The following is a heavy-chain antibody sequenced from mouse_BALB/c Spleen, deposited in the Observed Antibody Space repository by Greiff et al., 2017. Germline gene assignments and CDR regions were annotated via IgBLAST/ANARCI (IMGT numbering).Heavy chain of an antibody. Sequence: QVQLQQPGAELVKPGASVKLSCKASGYTFTSYYMYWVKQRPGQGLEWIGGINPSNGGTNFNEKFKSKATLTVDKSSSTAYMQLSSLTSEDSAVYYCTRGDGNYEGAMDYWGQGTSVTVSS. D-gene: IGHD2-1*01. J-gene: IGHJ4*01. CDR3: TRGDGNYEGAMDY. CDR1: GYTFTSYY. CDR2: INPSNGGT. V-gene: IGHV1S81*02.